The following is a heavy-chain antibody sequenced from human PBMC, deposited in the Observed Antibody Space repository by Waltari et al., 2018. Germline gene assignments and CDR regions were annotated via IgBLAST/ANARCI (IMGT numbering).Heavy chain of an antibody. CDR2: IIPILGIA. CDR1: GGTFSSYT. Sequence: QVQLVQSGAEVKKPGSSVKVSCKASGGTFSSYTISWVRQAPGQGLEWMGRIIPILGIANYAQKFQGRVTITADKSTSTAYMELRSLRSDDTAVYYCARARKSSTAAGTWGQGTLVTVSS. D-gene: IGHD6-13*01. V-gene: IGHV1-69*02. CDR3: ARARKSSTAAGT. J-gene: IGHJ4*02.